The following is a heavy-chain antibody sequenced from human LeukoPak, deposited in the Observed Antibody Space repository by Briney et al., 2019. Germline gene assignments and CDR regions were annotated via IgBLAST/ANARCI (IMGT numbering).Heavy chain of an antibody. J-gene: IGHJ6*03. CDR2: ISYDGSNK. D-gene: IGHD3-3*01. CDR1: GFTFSSYA. Sequence: TGGSLRLSCAASGFTFSSYAMHWVRQAPGKGLEWVAVISYDGSNKYYADSVKGRFTISRDNSKNTLYLQMNSLRAEDTAVYYCAKDGGTIFGYMDVWGKGTTVTVSS. CDR3: AKDGGTIFGYMDV. V-gene: IGHV3-30-3*01.